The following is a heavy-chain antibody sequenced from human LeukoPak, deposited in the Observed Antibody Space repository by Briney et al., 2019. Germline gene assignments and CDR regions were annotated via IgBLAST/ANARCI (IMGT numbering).Heavy chain of an antibody. D-gene: IGHD6-6*01. CDR2: INHSGST. V-gene: IGHV4-34*01. Sequence: SETLSLTCAVYGGSLSGYYWSWIRQPPGKGLEWIGEINHSGSTNYNPSLKSRVTISVDTSKNQFSLKLSSVTAADTAVYYCARDGPYSSSGHFDYWGQGTLVTVSS. CDR3: ARDGPYSSSGHFDY. J-gene: IGHJ4*02. CDR1: GGSLSGYY.